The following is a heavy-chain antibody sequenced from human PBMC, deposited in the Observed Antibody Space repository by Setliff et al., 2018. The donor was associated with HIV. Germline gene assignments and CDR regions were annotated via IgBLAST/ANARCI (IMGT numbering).Heavy chain of an antibody. D-gene: IGHD2-15*01. CDR2: ISAYNGNT. CDR1: GYTFTSYG. J-gene: IGHJ6*03. CDR3: ARVAGGDIVVVVAATPYYYYMDV. Sequence: ASVKVSCKASGYTFTSYGISWVRQAPGQGLEWMGWISAYNGNTNYAQKLQGRVTMTTDTSTSTAYMELRSLRSDDTAVYYCARVAGGDIVVVVAATPYYYYMDVRGKGTTVTVSS. V-gene: IGHV1-18*01.